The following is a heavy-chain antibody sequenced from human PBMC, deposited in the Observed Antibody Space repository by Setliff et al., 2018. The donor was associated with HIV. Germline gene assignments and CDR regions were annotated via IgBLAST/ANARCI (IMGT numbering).Heavy chain of an antibody. CDR2: IFPGDSKM. CDR3: ARGIAALTASSDS. D-gene: IGHD2-21*02. Sequence: LKISCKGSGYSFTSYWIAWVRQKPGKGLEWMGIIFPGDSKMRYSPSFQGRVTLSADKSISTAYLQWSSLQTSDSGMYYCARGIAALTASSDSWGQGSLVTVS. V-gene: IGHV5-51*01. CDR1: GYSFTSYW. J-gene: IGHJ4*02.